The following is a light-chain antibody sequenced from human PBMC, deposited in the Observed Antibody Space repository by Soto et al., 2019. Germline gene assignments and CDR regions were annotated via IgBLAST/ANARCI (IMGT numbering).Light chain of an antibody. J-gene: IGLJ1*01. CDR1: SSDVGAYTS. CDR3: SSYTSDNRDYV. CDR2: EVS. Sequence: QSALTQPASVSGSPGQSITISCTGTSSDVGAYTSVSWYQQHPDKAPKLIIYEVSNRPPGVSTRFSGSKSASTASLTISGLQAEDEAHYYCSSYTSDNRDYVFGTGTKVTVL. V-gene: IGLV2-14*01.